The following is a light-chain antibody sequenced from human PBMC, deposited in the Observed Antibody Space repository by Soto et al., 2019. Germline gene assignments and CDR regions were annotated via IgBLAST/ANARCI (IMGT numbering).Light chain of an antibody. CDR3: QQYDNLPPYT. J-gene: IGKJ2*01. Sequence: DIQMTQSPSSLSASVGDRVTITCQASQDISNYLNWYQQKPGKAPKLLIYDASNLETGVPSRFSGRGPGTDFTFTISSLQPEDIATYYCQQYDNLPPYTFGQGTKLEIK. CDR2: DAS. V-gene: IGKV1-33*01. CDR1: QDISNY.